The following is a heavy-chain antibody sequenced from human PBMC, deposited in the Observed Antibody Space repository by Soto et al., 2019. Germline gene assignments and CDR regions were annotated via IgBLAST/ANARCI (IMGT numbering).Heavy chain of an antibody. CDR3: ARPRSHYYDRSAERAFDI. J-gene: IGHJ3*02. Sequence: ASVKVSCKASEGTFNNYAISWVRQAPGQGLEWMGGIIPLFGTTNYAQKFQGRVTITADESTSTAYLELSSLRSEDTAFYYCARPRSHYYDRSAERAFDIWGQGTMVTVSS. V-gene: IGHV1-69*13. CDR2: IIPLFGTT. CDR1: EGTFNNYA. D-gene: IGHD3-22*01.